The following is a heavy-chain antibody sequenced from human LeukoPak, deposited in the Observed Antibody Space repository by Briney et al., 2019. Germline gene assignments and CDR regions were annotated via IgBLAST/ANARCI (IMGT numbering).Heavy chain of an antibody. CDR2: IRSKANSYAI. CDR3: TRHDHCSSASCYGPYYYYYMDV. J-gene: IGHJ6*03. Sequence: GGSLRLSCAASGFTFSGSAMHWVRQASGKGLEWVGRIRSKANSYAIAYAASVKGRFTISRDDSKNTAYLQMNSLKTEDTAVYYCTRHDHCSSASCYGPYYYYYMDVWGKGTTVTVSS. CDR1: GFTFSGSA. V-gene: IGHV3-73*01. D-gene: IGHD2-2*01.